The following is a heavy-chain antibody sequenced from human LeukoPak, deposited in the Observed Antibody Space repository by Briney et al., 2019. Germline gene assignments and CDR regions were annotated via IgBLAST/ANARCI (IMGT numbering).Heavy chain of an antibody. CDR1: GFSFGTYG. CDR3: AKVVRKTGTDS. D-gene: IGHD1/OR15-1a*01. Sequence: GGSLRLSCAASGFSFGTYGISWVRQAPGKGLEWVSAIGSSGGSTYYSDSAKGRFTISRDNSKNTLYLQMSSLRAEDSAVYYCAKVVRKTGTDSWGQGTLVTVSS. V-gene: IGHV3-23*01. J-gene: IGHJ4*02. CDR2: IGSSGGST.